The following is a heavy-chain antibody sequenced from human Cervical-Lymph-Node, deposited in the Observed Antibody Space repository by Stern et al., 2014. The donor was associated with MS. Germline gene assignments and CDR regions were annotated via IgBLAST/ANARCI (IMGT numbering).Heavy chain of an antibody. CDR1: GFTFSSYD. J-gene: IGHJ3*02. CDR2: IVTAGDT. CDR3: ARGRSGSYWGAFDI. D-gene: IGHD1-26*01. Sequence: DVQLVESGGGLVQPGGYLRLSCAASGFTFSSYDLHWVRQATGKGLEWVSAIVTAGDTYYPCSVKSLFTISRENAKNSLYLQMNSLRAGDTAVYYCARGRSGSYWGAFDIWGQGTMVTVSS. V-gene: IGHV3-13*01.